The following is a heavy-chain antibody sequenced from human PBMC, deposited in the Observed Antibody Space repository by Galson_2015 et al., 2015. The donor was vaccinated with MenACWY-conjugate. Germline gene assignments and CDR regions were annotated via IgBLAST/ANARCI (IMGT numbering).Heavy chain of an antibody. CDR2: VSEDGSET. D-gene: IGHD3-10*02. CDR3: ARPVRNRLTVPVPYYFDN. V-gene: IGHV3-7*03. CDR1: GFTLSHYW. Sequence: SLRLSCAASGFTLSHYWMSWVRQAPGKGLEWVATVSEDGSETFHVDSVKDRFTISRDNAQNLLYLQMNSLRAEDTAVYYCARPVRNRLTVPVPYYFDNWGQGTLVTVSS. J-gene: IGHJ4*02.